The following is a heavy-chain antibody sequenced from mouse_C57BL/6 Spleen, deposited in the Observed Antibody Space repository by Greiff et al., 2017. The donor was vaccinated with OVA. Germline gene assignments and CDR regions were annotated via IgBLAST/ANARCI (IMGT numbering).Heavy chain of an antibody. J-gene: IGHJ3*01. CDR2: IYPGSGST. Sequence: VQLHPPWAELVKPGASVKMSCTASGYTFTSYWITWVKQRPGQGLELIGDIYPGSGSTNYNEKFKSKATLTVETSSSKDYMQLSSLTSEDSAVYYCARGRYDGYYERLAYWGKGTLVTVSA. CDR1: GYTFTSYW. V-gene: IGHV1-55*01. CDR3: ARGRYDGYYERLAY. D-gene: IGHD2-3*01.